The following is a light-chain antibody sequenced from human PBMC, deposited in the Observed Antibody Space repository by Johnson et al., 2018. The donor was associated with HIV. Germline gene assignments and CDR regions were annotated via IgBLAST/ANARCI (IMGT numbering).Light chain of an antibody. CDR3: GTWDSSLSALYV. Sequence: QSVLTQPPSVSAAPGQKVTISCSGSSSNIGNNYVSWYQQLPGTAPKLLIYENNKRPSGIPDRFPGSKSGTSATLDITGLQTGDEADYYCGTWDSSLSALYVFGTGTKVTVL. V-gene: IGLV1-51*02. CDR1: SSNIGNNY. J-gene: IGLJ1*01. CDR2: ENN.